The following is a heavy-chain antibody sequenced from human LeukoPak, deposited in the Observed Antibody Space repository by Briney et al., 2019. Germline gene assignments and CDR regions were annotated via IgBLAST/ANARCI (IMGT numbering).Heavy chain of an antibody. Sequence: GGSLRLSCAASGFTFSSYSMNWVRQAPGKGLEWVSSISSSSGYIYYADSVKGRFTISRDNAKNSLYVQMNSLRAEDAAVYYCARDLLGNSGSYLRHPNGPPFDYWGQGTLVTVSS. V-gene: IGHV3-21*01. CDR2: ISSSSGYI. J-gene: IGHJ4*02. D-gene: IGHD1-26*01. CDR1: GFTFSSYS. CDR3: ARDLLGNSGSYLRHPNGPPFDY.